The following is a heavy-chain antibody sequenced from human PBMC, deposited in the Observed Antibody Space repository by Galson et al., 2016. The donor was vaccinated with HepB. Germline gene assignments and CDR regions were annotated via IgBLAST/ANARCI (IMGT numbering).Heavy chain of an antibody. J-gene: IGHJ5*02. D-gene: IGHD6-6*01. CDR1: GGSISGYY. CDR2: VYYSGYT. CDR3: ARLQRKAAHNMWFDP. V-gene: IGHV4-59*08. Sequence: SETLSLTCTVSGGSISGYYWSWIRQPPGKGLEWIGYVYYSGYTNYNPSLKSRLTVSVGTSKNQISLRLSSVTAADTAVYYCARLQRKAAHNMWFDPWGQGTLVTVSS.